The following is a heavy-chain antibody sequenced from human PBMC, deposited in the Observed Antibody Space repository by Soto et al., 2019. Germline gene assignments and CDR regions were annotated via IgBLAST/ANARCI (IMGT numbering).Heavy chain of an antibody. V-gene: IGHV3-23*01. CDR3: AKAYYYGSGSYYNAYYYYYGMDA. Sequence: EVQLLESGGGLVQPGGSLRLSCAASGFTFSSYAMSWVRQAPGKGLEWVSAISGSGGSTYYADSVKGRFTISRDNSKNTLYLQMNSLRAEDTAVYYCAKAYYYGSGSYYNAYYYYYGMDAWGQGTTVTVSS. CDR2: ISGSGGST. J-gene: IGHJ6*02. D-gene: IGHD3-10*01. CDR1: GFTFSSYA.